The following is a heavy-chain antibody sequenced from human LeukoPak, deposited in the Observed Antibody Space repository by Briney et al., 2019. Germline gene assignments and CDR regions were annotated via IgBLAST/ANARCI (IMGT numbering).Heavy chain of an antibody. CDR2: IPYSGST. J-gene: IGHJ4*02. V-gene: IGHV4-59*08. Sequence: SETLSLTCTVSGGSISTYYWSWIRQPPGKGLEWIGYIPYSGSTNYNPSLKSRVTISLDTSKNQFALKLSSVTAADTAVYYCARSIIGTRSKFYYWGQGTLVTVSS. D-gene: IGHD1-20*01. CDR1: GGSISTYY. CDR3: ARSIIGTRSKFYY.